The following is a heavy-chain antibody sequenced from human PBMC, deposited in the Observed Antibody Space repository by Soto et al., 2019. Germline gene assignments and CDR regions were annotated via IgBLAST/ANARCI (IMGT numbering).Heavy chain of an antibody. D-gene: IGHD2-2*01. Sequence: GGSLRLSCAASGFTFSSYAMSWVRQAPGKGLEWVSAISGSGGSTYYADSVKGRFTISRDNSKNTLYLQMNSLRAEDTAVYYCAKDRRGKGYCSSTSCRNKFDYWGQGTLVTVSS. CDR2: ISGSGGST. V-gene: IGHV3-23*01. CDR3: AKDRRGKGYCSSTSCRNKFDY. CDR1: GFTFSSYA. J-gene: IGHJ4*02.